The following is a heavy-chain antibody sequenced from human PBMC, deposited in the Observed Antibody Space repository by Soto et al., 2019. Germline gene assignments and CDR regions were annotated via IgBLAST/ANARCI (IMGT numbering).Heavy chain of an antibody. Sequence: QVQLVQSGAEVKKPGASVKVSCKASGYTFTSYGISWVRQAPGQGLEWMGWISAYNGNTNYAQKLQGRVTMTTDTYTSTAYMELRSLRSDDTAVYYCARDWLSGGSSGYYYYGMDVWGQGTTVTVSS. D-gene: IGHD2-15*01. J-gene: IGHJ6*02. CDR3: ARDWLSGGSSGYYYYGMDV. CDR2: ISAYNGNT. CDR1: GYTFTSYG. V-gene: IGHV1-18*01.